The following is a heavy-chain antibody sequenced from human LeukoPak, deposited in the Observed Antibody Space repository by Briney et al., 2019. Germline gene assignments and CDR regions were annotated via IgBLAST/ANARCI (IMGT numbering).Heavy chain of an antibody. J-gene: IGHJ6*03. Sequence: GGSLRLSCAASGFTFSGYSMYWVRQPPGKGLEYVSAISSDGGSTYYADSVKGRFTVSRDNSKNTLYLQMGSLRAEDMAVYYCAKGAYYCYMDVWGKGTTVTVSS. CDR1: GFTFSGYS. D-gene: IGHD3-16*01. CDR2: ISSDGGST. CDR3: AKGAYYCYMDV. V-gene: IGHV3-64*02.